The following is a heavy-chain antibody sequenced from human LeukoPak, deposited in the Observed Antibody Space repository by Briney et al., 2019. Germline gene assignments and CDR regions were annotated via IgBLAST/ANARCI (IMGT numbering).Heavy chain of an antibody. CDR3: ARSLIVASEDY. Sequence: GGSLRLSCAASGFRFDSFYMGWIRQVPGKGLDYIAFITASGAVPYYAESVKGRFTISRDNAKNSVSLQMNSLSADDTAVYYCARSLIVASEDYWGQGTLVTVSS. J-gene: IGHJ4*02. V-gene: IGHV3-11*04. CDR1: GFRFDSFY. CDR2: ITASGAVP. D-gene: IGHD3-22*01.